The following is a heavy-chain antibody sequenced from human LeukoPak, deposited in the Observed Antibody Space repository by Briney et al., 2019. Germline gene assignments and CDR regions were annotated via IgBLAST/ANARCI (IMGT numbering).Heavy chain of an antibody. CDR2: ISYDGSNK. J-gene: IGHJ6*02. D-gene: IGHD3-22*01. Sequence: GGSLRLSCAASGLMFSNYWMNWVRQAPGKGLEWVAVISYDGSNKYYADSVKGRFTISRDNSKNTLYLQMNSLRAEDTAVYYCAKDQRYYYDSSGYPDLYYYYGMDVWGQGTTVTVSS. CDR3: AKDQRYYYDSSGYPDLYYYYGMDV. V-gene: IGHV3-30*18. CDR1: GLMFSNYW.